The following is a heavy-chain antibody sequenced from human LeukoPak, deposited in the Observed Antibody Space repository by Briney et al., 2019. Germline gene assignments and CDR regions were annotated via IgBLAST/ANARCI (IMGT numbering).Heavy chain of an antibody. J-gene: IGHJ4*02. CDR3: ARTSQPYCGGDCSHFDY. D-gene: IGHD2-21*02. CDR2: ISASGDVT. Sequence: GGSLRLSCAASEFTFSKFPTGWVRQAPGRGLEWVSAISASGDVTFHADSVRGRFTISRDNSKNTLYLQMNSLRAEDTAVYYCARTSQPYCGGDCSHFDYWGQGTLVTVSS. V-gene: IGHV3-23*01. CDR1: EFTFSKFP.